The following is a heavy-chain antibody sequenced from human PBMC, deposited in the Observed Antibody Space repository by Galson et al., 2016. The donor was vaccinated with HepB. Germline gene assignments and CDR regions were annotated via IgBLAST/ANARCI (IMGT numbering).Heavy chain of an antibody. CDR2: ICDGGSG. Sequence: SLRLSCAASGFTVSSNCMSWVRQAPGKGLEWVSLICDGGSGYYTDSVKARFTIPRDNSKNTLYLQMNNLRPEDTAVYFCARDPPGVPDFALDVWGQGTTVTVSS. V-gene: IGHV3-66*01. D-gene: IGHD3-10*01. CDR3: ARDPPGVPDFALDV. J-gene: IGHJ6*02. CDR1: GFTVSSNC.